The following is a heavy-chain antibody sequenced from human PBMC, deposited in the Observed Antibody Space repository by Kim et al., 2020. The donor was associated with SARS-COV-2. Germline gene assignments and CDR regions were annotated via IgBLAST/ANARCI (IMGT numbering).Heavy chain of an antibody. CDR3: AKDRSYLFDY. Sequence: IVYADPVGDRFTISRDNARTSLYLQMNSLRDEDTAVYYCAKDRSYLFDYWGQGTLVTASS. D-gene: IGHD1-26*01. CDR2: I. V-gene: IGHV3-48*02. J-gene: IGHJ4*02.